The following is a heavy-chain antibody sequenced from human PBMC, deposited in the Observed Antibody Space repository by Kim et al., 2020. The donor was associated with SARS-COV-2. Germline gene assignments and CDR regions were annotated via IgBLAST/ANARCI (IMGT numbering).Heavy chain of an antibody. V-gene: IGHV6-1*01. CDR3: ARVDCVPETGHP. Sequence: SQTLSLTCATPGGCVSGNSGACDWIRQSPSRGLEWLRKTYQTPKRKKDYAISVKGRRTIKTDTCKTQLSLQLHSLTPEDTAVNSCARVDCVPETGHPW. CDR2: TYQTPKRKK. CDR1: GGCVSGNSGA. D-gene: IGHD1-1*01. J-gene: IGHJ5*02.